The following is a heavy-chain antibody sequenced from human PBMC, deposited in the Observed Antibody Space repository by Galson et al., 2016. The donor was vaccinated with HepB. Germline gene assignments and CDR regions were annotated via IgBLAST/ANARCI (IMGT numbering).Heavy chain of an antibody. CDR3: YFFGMDV. CDR1: GFIFSDFY. V-gene: IGHV3-11*01. D-gene: IGHD2/OR15-2a*01. Sequence: SLRLSCAASGFIFSDFYMTWIRQAPGKGLEWVSYIGTTGTTKYYADSVRGRFTISRDNTKNSLYLQMNNLRADDTAVYYCYFFGMDVWGKGTTVTVSS. CDR2: IGTTGTTK. J-gene: IGHJ6*04.